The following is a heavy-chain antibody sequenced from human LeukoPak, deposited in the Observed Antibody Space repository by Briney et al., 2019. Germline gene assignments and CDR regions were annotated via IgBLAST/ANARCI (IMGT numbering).Heavy chain of an antibody. V-gene: IGHV1-46*01. D-gene: IGHD3-10*01. J-gene: IGHJ3*02. CDR1: GYTFTSYG. CDR2: INPGGGTT. Sequence: ASVKVSCKASGYTFTSYGISWVRQAPGQGFEWMGIINPGGGTTTYAQKFQGRVTMTRDTSTSTVYMELSSLRSEDTAVYYCARGGFTTMVRGVIITLDAFDIWGQGTMVTVSS. CDR3: ARGGFTTMVRGVIITLDAFDI.